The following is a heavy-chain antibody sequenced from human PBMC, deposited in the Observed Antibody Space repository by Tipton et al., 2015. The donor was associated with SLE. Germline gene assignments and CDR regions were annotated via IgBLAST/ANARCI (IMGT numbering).Heavy chain of an antibody. CDR3: ARHTPTPHVNWYFDL. Sequence: TLSLTCTVSGGSISSYYWSWIRQPPGKGLEWIGYIYYSGSTNYNPSLKSRVTISVDTSKNQFSLKLSSVTAADTAVYYCARHTPTPHVNWYFDLWGRGTPVTVSS. CDR1: GGSISSYY. J-gene: IGHJ2*01. CDR2: IYYSGST. V-gene: IGHV4-59*08.